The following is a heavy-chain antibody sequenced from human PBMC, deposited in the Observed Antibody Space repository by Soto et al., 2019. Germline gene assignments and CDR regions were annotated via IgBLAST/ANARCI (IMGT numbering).Heavy chain of an antibody. V-gene: IGHV1-3*01. CDR1: GYTFTNYG. J-gene: IGHJ4*02. D-gene: IGHD2-21*02. CDR2: INAGNGNT. CDR3: ARSIVVVTALDY. Sequence: GASVKVSCKASGYTFTNYGISWVRQAPGQRLEWMGWINAGNGNTKYSQKFQGRVTITRDTSASTAYMELSSLRSEDTAVYYCARSIVVVTALDYWGQGTLVTVS.